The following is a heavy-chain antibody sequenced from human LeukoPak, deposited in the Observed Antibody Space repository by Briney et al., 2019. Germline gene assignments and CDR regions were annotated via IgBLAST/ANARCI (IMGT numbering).Heavy chain of an antibody. J-gene: IGHJ4*02. Sequence: PGGSLRLSCPASGFTFSDYYMSWIRQAPGKGLEWVSYISSSSSYTNYADSVKGRFTISRDNAKNSLYLQMNSLRAEDTAVYYCARDGSGSSIVADYWGQGTLVTVSS. CDR3: ARDGSGSSIVADY. CDR2: ISSSSSYT. D-gene: IGHD1-26*01. CDR1: GFTFSDYY. V-gene: IGHV3-11*05.